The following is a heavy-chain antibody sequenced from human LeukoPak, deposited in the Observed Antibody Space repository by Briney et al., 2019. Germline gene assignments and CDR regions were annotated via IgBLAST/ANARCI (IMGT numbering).Heavy chain of an antibody. D-gene: IGHD5-12*01. Sequence: ASVKVSCKASGYTFTSYGISSVRPAPGQGLEWMGWISAYNGNTNYAQKLQGRVTMTTDTSTSTAYMELRSLRSDDTAVYYCARRPNVDIVVYFDYWGQGTLVTVSS. J-gene: IGHJ4*02. V-gene: IGHV1-18*01. CDR2: ISAYNGNT. CDR1: GYTFTSYG. CDR3: ARRPNVDIVVYFDY.